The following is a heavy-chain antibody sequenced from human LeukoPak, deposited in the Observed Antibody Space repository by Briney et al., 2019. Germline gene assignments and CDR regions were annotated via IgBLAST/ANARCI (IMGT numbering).Heavy chain of an antibody. CDR1: GGSVSSGSYY. V-gene: IGHV4-61*01. D-gene: IGHD3-9*01. CDR2: VFYSGST. J-gene: IGHJ4*02. Sequence: SETLSLTCTVSGGSVSSGSYYWSWIRQPPGKGLEWIGPVFYSGSTNYNPSLKIRVTISVDTSKNQFSLNLSSVTAADTAVYYCARFRSPYDILTGYYDYWGQGTLVTVSS. CDR3: ARFRSPYDILTGYYDY.